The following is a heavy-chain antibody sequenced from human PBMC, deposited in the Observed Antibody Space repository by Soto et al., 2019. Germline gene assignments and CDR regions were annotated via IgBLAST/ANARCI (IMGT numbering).Heavy chain of an antibody. Sequence: SETLSLTCNVSGGSIDRSSYYWAWNRQSPGKGLERIGSIYYTGSTTYYNPSLKSRVTISVDRAKNKFSLKLTSVTAADTALYYCVRHSGYSSSWGELDPWGQGTLVTVSS. CDR2: IYYTGSTT. J-gene: IGHJ5*02. D-gene: IGHD5-18*01. CDR1: GGSIDRSSYY. V-gene: IGHV4-39*01. CDR3: VRHSGYSSSWGELDP.